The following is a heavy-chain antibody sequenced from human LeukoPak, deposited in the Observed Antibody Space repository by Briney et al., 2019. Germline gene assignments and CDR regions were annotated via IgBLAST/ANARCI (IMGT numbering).Heavy chain of an antibody. J-gene: IGHJ3*02. Sequence: PSETLSLTCTVSGGSISSYYWSWIRQSPGKGLEWNGYIYYSGSTNYNPSLKSRVTISVDTSKNQFSLKLSSVTTADTAVYYCARLHRGEEAFDIWGQGTMVTVSS. V-gene: IGHV4-59*01. CDR2: IYYSGST. CDR1: GGSISSYY. CDR3: ARLHRGEEAFDI.